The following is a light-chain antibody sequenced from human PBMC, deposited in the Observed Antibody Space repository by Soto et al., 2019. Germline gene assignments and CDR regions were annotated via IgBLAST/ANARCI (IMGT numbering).Light chain of an antibody. V-gene: IGKV3-15*01. CDR1: QNINTY. CDR2: GAS. CDR3: QQYNDWPLIT. J-gene: IGKJ5*01. Sequence: EIVMTQSPATLSKSPGERDTLSCRASQNINTYLAWYQHKPGQAPRLLIYGASTRATGIPARFSGSGSGTEFTLTISGLLSEDFALNFCQQYNDWPLITFGQGTRLEIK.